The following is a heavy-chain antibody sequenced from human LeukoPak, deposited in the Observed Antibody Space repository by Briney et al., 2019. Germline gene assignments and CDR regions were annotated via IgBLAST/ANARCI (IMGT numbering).Heavy chain of an antibody. Sequence: GGSLRLSCAASGFTVSSNYMSWVRQAPGKGLEWVSVIYSGGSTYYADSVKGRFTISRDNSKNTLYLQINSLRAEDTAVYYCARQHYSNNYYYYYMDVWGKGTTVTVSS. CDR3: ARQHYSNNYYYYYMDV. D-gene: IGHD3-10*01. CDR2: IYSGGST. V-gene: IGHV3-53*01. J-gene: IGHJ6*03. CDR1: GFTVSSNY.